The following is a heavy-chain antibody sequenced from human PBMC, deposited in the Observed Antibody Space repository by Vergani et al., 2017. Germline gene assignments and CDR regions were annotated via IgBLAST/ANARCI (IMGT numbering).Heavy chain of an antibody. CDR1: GASISNYY. J-gene: IGHJ4*02. Sequence: QVQLQESGPGLVKPSETLSLTCAVSGASISNYYWSWIRQPPGKGLEWIGYVYYNGNTNYNPSLKSRVTMSVDTSKNQFSLKLSSVTAADTAVYYCARDRSGSLCDYWGQGTLVTVSS. CDR3: ARDRSGSLCDY. CDR2: VYYNGNT. D-gene: IGHD1-26*01. V-gene: IGHV4-59*01.